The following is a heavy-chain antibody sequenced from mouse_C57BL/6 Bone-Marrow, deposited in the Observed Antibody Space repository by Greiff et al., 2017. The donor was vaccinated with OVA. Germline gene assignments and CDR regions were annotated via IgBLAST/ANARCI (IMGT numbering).Heavy chain of an antibody. D-gene: IGHD2-3*01. CDR1: GYTFTDYY. CDR2: IFPGSGST. CDR3: ARYTVYDGVMWDAMDY. Sequence: QVHVKQSGPELVKPGASVKISCKASGYTFTDYYINWVKQRPGQGLEWIGWIFPGSGSTYYNEKFKGKATLTVDTSSSTAYMLLSSLTSEDSAVYFCARYTVYDGVMWDAMDYWGQGTSVTVSS. J-gene: IGHJ4*01. V-gene: IGHV1-75*01.